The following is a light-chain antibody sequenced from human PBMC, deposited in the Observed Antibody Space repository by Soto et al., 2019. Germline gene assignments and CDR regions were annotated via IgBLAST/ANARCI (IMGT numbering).Light chain of an antibody. V-gene: IGKV3-11*01. CDR1: QSVSSN. Sequence: PVERATLSCSASQSVSSNHLAWYQQKPGQAPRLLIYDASNMSTVIPAMFSCIVSVTHFPLTISSLEPEDFAVYYCRQHSNCPLTFGGGTKVDIK. CDR2: DAS. CDR3: RQHSNCPLT. J-gene: IGKJ4*01.